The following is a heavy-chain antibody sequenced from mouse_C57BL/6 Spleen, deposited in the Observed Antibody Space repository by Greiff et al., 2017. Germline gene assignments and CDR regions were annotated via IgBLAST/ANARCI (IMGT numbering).Heavy chain of an antibody. V-gene: IGHV5-17*01. CDR3: ARSRLDRLCWYFDV. Sequence: EVQRVESGGGLVKPGGSLKLSCAASGFTFSDYGMHWVRQAPEKGLEWVAYISSGSSAIYYADTVKGPFTISRDNAKNTLFLQMTSQRSEDTAMYYCARSRLDRLCWYFDVWGTGTTVTVSS. J-gene: IGHJ1*03. CDR2: ISSGSSAI. CDR1: GFTFSDYG. D-gene: IGHD1-2*01.